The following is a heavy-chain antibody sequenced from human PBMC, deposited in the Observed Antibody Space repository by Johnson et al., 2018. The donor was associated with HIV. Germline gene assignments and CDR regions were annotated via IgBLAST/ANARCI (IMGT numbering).Heavy chain of an antibody. CDR1: GFTFSDYY. Sequence: QVQLVESGGGLVQPGGSLRLSCAASGFTFSDYYMSWIRQAPGKGLEWVSYISSSGSTIYYADSVKGRFTISRDNAKNSLYLQMNSLRAEDTAVYYCAKVVRELGMSRPTNDAFDIWGQGTMVTVSS. D-gene: IGHD7-27*01. CDR2: ISSSGSTI. V-gene: IGHV3-11*04. CDR3: AKVVRELGMSRPTNDAFDI. J-gene: IGHJ3*02.